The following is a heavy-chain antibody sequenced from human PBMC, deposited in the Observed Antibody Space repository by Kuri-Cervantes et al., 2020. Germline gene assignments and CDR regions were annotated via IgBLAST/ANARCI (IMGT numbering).Heavy chain of an antibody. Sequence: ASVKVSCKASGYTFTGYYMHWVQQAPGQGLEWMGWINPNSGGTNYAQKFQGRVTMTRDTSISTAYMELSRLRSDDTAVYYCARDGGDSGDYGDYWGQGTLVTVSS. CDR1: GYTFTGYY. V-gene: IGHV1-2*02. D-gene: IGHD3-10*01. CDR2: INPNSGGT. J-gene: IGHJ4*02. CDR3: ARDGGDSGDYGDY.